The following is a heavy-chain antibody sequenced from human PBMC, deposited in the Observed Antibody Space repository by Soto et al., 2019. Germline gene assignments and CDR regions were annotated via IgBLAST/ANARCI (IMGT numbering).Heavy chain of an antibody. V-gene: IGHV4-59*01. CDR2: IYYSGST. CDR1: GGSISSYY. CDR3: ARDLGREQQLVRGEDYYYYYYGMDV. D-gene: IGHD6-13*01. J-gene: IGHJ6*02. Sequence: SETLSLTCTVSGGSISSYYWSWIRQPPGKGLEWIGYIYYSGSTNYNPSLKSRVTISVDTSKNQFSLKLSSVTAADTAVYYCARDLGREQQLVRGEDYYYYYYGMDVWGQGTTVTVSS.